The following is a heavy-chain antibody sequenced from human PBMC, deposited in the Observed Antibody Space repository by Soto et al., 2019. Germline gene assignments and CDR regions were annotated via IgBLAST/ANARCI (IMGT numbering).Heavy chain of an antibody. CDR1: GASISSHY. CDR3: ATRTSVTTWVAFDI. CDR2: MFYTGGT. D-gene: IGHD4-17*01. Sequence: PSETLSLTCNVSGASISSHYWSWLRQPPGKGLEWIGYMFYTGGTDYNPSLKSRATMSIDTSKNQFSLELKSVTAADTAVYYCATRTSVTTWVAFDIWGQGTMDTVSS. V-gene: IGHV4-59*11. J-gene: IGHJ3*02.